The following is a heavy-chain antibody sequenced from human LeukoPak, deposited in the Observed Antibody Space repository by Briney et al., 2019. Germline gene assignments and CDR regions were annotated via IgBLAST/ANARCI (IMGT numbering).Heavy chain of an antibody. CDR1: GFTFSNAW. J-gene: IGHJ5*02. CDR3: TTVSGNWFDP. Sequence: PGGSLRLSCAASGFTFSNAWMSWVRQAPGKGLEWVGRTKSKTEGGTTDYAAPVKGRFTISRDDSKNTLYLQMNSLKTEDTAVYYCTTVSGNWFDPWGQGTLVTVSS. CDR2: TKSKTEGGTT. V-gene: IGHV3-15*01.